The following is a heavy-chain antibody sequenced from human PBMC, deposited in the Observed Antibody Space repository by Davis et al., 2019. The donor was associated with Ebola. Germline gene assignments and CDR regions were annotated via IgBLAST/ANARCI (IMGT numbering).Heavy chain of an antibody. CDR1: GFTFSDYY. V-gene: IGHV3-11*05. CDR2: ISGSTS. CDR3: ATVPDAGGNFAYFQH. D-gene: IGHD4-23*01. Sequence: GESLKISCAASGFTFSDYYMNWIRQAPGKGPEWLSYISGSTSYSYTNYADSVKGRFTISRDNSKNPLDLQMNSLRAEDTAVYYCATVPDAGGNFAYFQHWGQGTLVTVSS. J-gene: IGHJ1*01.